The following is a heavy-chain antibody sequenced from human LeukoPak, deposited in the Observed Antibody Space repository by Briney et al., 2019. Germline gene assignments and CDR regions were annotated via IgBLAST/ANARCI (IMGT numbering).Heavy chain of an antibody. CDR2: IKSKTDGGTT. CDR3: TTDNNWNDDAFDI. V-gene: IGHV3-15*01. D-gene: IGHD1-20*01. CDR1: GFTFSNAW. Sequence: KPGGSLRLSCAASGFTFSNAWMSWVRQAPGKGLEWVGRIKSKTDGGTTDYAAPVKGRLTISRDDSKNTLYLQMNSLKTEDTAVYYCTTDNNWNDDAFDIWGQGTMVTVSS. J-gene: IGHJ3*02.